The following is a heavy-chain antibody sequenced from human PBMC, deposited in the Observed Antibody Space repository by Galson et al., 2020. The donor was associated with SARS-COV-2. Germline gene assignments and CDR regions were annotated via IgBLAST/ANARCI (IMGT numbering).Heavy chain of an antibody. Sequence: SETLSLTCSVSGGSFSSYYWNWLRQSPGKGLEWIGFVYYSGTTNYNPALKSRVTMSIDTSKNQFSLHLRSVTAADTAVYFCARDSVRRPTWFDPWGQGIMVTVSS. CDR2: VYYSGTT. D-gene: IGHD6-19*01. V-gene: IGHV4-59*01. J-gene: IGHJ5*02. CDR1: GGSFSSYY. CDR3: ARDSVRRPTWFDP.